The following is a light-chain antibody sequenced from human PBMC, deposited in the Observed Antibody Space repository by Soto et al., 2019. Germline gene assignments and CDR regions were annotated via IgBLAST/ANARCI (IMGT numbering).Light chain of an antibody. J-gene: IGLJ2*01. V-gene: IGLV1-44*01. Sequence: QSVVTQPPSVSGTPGQGVIISCSNVGRHEVSWYQQVPGMAPKLLIHTTSQRPSGVPDRFSASKSGTSASLAIRGLQSDDEADYFCCSYAGSYTLIFGGGTKLTVL. CDR3: CSYAGSYTLI. CDR1: NVGRHE. CDR2: TTS.